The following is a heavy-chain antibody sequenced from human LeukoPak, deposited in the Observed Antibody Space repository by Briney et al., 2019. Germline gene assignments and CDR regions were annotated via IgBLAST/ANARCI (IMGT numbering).Heavy chain of an antibody. CDR3: ARSDGYGLVGI. V-gene: IGHV4-59*01. J-gene: IGHJ3*02. CDR1: GASISSDY. D-gene: IGHD3-10*01. Sequence: PSETLSLTCTVSGASISSDYWSWIRQPPGMRLEYIGFISYNGNTNYNPSLKSRVAISLDTSKNQFSLKLTSVTAADTAVYYCARSDGYGLVGIWGQGTMVTVSS. CDR2: ISYNGNT.